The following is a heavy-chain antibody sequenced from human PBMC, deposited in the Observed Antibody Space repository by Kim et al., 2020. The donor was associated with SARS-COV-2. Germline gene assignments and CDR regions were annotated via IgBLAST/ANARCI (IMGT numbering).Heavy chain of an antibody. D-gene: IGHD4-17*01. CDR3: ARGAYGDVSFDY. J-gene: IGHJ4*02. Sequence: KVQGRVIMTTDTSTNTAYLELWSLRSDDTAMYYCARGAYGDVSFDYWGQGTLVTVSS. V-gene: IGHV1-18*01.